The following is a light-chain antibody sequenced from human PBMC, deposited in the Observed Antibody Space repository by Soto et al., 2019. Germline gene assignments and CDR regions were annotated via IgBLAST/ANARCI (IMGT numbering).Light chain of an antibody. CDR1: QSLVHIDGNTY. Sequence: DIVLTQTRLSSPVTLGQPASISCRSSQSLVHIDGNTYFNWLQQRPGQPSRLLIYKISHRFPGVPDRFSGSGAWTDFTLKISRVEAEDVGVYYCMQATQSYTFGQGTRLEIK. CDR3: MQATQSYT. V-gene: IGKV2-24*01. J-gene: IGKJ2*01. CDR2: KIS.